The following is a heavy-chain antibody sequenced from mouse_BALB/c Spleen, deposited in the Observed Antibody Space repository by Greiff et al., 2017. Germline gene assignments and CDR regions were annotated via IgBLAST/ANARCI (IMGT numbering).Heavy chain of an antibody. CDR2: IWAGGST. V-gene: IGHV2-9*02. Sequence: VNVVESGPGLVAPSQSLSITCTVSGFSLTSSGVHWVRQPPGKGLEWLGVIWAGGSTNYNSALMSRLSISKDNSKSQVFLKMNSLQTDDTAMYYCARDRGFAYWGQGTLVTVSA. CDR1: GFSLTSSG. CDR3: ARDRGFAY. D-gene: IGHD3-3*01. J-gene: IGHJ3*01.